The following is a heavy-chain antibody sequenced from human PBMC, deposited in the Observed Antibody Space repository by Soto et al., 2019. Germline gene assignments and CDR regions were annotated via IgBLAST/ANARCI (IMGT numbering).Heavy chain of an antibody. CDR3: ARAVEMYASGWYYFDY. J-gene: IGHJ4*02. Sequence: QVQLQESGPGLVKPSETLSLTCTVSGGSISSYYWSWIRQPPGKGLEWIGFIYYSESTNYNPSLPRRVTISVDTSKNQFSLRLTSVTAADTAVYYCARAVEMYASGWYYFDYWGQGTLVTVSS. V-gene: IGHV4-59*01. CDR2: IYYSEST. D-gene: IGHD6-19*01. CDR1: GGSISSYY.